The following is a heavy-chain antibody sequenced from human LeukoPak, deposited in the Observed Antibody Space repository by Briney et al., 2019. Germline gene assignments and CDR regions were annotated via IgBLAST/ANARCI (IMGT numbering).Heavy chain of an antibody. Sequence: SQTPSLTCAIPGDNFSSTNVGWNWIRQSPSSGLEWLGRTYYMSQFYNDYADSVKGRITITPDTSKNHFSLQLSSLTPDDTAVYYCARGTAFDIWGQGTMVTVSS. CDR3: ARGTAFDI. CDR1: GDNFSSTNVG. V-gene: IGHV6-1*01. D-gene: IGHD1-14*01. J-gene: IGHJ3*02. CDR2: TYYMSQFYN.